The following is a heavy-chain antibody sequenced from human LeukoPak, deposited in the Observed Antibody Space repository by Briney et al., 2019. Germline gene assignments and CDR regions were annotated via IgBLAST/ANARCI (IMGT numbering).Heavy chain of an antibody. Sequence: PSQTLSLTCTVSGGSISSGSYYWSWIRQPAGKGLEWIGRIYTSGSTNYNPSLKSRVTISVDTSKNQFSLKLSSVTAADTAVYYCAGGGGYDFWSGYYNWFNPWGQGTLVTVSS. CDR2: IYTSGST. CDR1: GGSISSGSYY. V-gene: IGHV4-61*02. CDR3: AGGGGYDFWSGYYNWFNP. D-gene: IGHD3-3*01. J-gene: IGHJ5*02.